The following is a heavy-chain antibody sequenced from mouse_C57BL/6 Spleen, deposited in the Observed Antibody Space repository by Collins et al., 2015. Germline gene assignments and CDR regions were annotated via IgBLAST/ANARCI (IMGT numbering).Heavy chain of an antibody. CDR3: ARWGPHYYGSSYWYFDA. Sequence: QVQLQQPGAELVRPGTSVKLSCKASGYTFTSYWMHWVKQRPGQGLEWIGVIDPSDSYTNYNQKFKGKATLTVDTSSSTAYMQLSSLTSEDSAVYYCARWGPHYYGSSYWYFDAWGTGTTVTVSS. V-gene: IGHV1-59*01. CDR2: IDPSDSYT. D-gene: IGHD1-1*01. J-gene: IGHJ1*03. CDR1: GYTFTSYW.